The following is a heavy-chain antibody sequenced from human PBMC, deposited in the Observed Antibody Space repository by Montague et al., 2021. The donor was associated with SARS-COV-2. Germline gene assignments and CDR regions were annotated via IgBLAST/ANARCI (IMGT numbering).Heavy chain of an antibody. CDR2: IFYSGIT. CDR1: GGSISSSSYY. D-gene: IGHD3-10*01. V-gene: IGHV4-39*01. Sequence: SETLSLTCTVSGGSISSSSYYWSWIPQPPGKGLVWLGYIFYSGITYYTPSLQSRVTVSVDTSKNQFSLTVNTVAAADTSVYSCASLCMFRGVCPGVGGFDIWGQGTMVTVSS. CDR3: ASLCMFRGVCPGVGGFDI. J-gene: IGHJ3*02.